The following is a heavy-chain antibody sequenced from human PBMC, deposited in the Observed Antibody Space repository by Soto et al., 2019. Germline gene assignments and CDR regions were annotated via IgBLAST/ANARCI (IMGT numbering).Heavy chain of an antibody. Sequence: EVQLVESGGGLVKPGGSLRLSCAASGFNFSSYSMNWVRKPPRKGMEWVSSISSSSSYIYYADSVKCRFTIARDNAKNSLYLQMNSLRAEDTAVYYCARDGPAYYYDSSPVDYWGQGTLVTVSS. V-gene: IGHV3-21*01. D-gene: IGHD3-22*01. CDR3: ARDGPAYYYDSSPVDY. J-gene: IGHJ4*02. CDR2: ISSSSSYI. CDR1: GFNFSSYS.